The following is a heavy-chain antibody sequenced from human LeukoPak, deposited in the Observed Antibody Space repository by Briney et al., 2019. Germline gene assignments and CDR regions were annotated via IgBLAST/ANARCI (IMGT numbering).Heavy chain of an antibody. CDR3: AKDAIAVAGPPFDY. CDR1: GFTFSSYA. V-gene: IGHV3-23*01. CDR2: ISGSGGST. D-gene: IGHD6-19*01. Sequence: AGGALRLSCAASGFTFSSYAMSWGRQAPGEGLEGVSAISGSGGSTYYADAVKGRFTISRDNAKDTLYLQMNSLRAEDTAVYYCAKDAIAVAGPPFDYWGQGTLVTVSS. J-gene: IGHJ4*02.